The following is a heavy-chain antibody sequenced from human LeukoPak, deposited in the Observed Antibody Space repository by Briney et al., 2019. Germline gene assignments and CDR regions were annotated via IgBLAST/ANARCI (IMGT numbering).Heavy chain of an antibody. CDR3: ARGRVSSSTWYSTYYYFFYMDF. Sequence: SETLSLTCTVSDDSITMYYWTWIRQPPGKGLEWIGYVDHTGSTRFNPSLHGRVSISRDTSKNFFSLRLRSVTAADTAVYFCARGRVSSSTWYSTYYYFFYMDFWGKGTTVTVSS. CDR1: DDSITMYY. J-gene: IGHJ6*03. CDR2: VDHTGST. V-gene: IGHV4-59*01. D-gene: IGHD4-11*01.